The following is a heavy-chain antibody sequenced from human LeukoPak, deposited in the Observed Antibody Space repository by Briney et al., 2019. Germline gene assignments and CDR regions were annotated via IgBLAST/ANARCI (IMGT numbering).Heavy chain of an antibody. V-gene: IGHV4-31*03. CDR3: AREGTLGYCSGGSCYGLFDY. Sequence: SQTLSLTCTVSGGSISSGGYYWSWIRQHPGKGLEWIGYTYYSGSTYYNPSLKSRVTISVDTSKNQFSLKLSSVTAADTAVYYCAREGTLGYCSGGSCYGLFDYWGQGTLVTVSS. CDR2: TYYSGST. D-gene: IGHD2-15*01. CDR1: GGSISSGGYY. J-gene: IGHJ4*02.